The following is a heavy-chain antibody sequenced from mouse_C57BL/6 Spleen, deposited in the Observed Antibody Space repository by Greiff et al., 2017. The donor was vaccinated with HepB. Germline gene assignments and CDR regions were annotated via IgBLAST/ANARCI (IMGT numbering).Heavy chain of an antibody. CDR3: ASNYGSSYVGAY. CDR1: GYTFTSYW. Sequence: VQLQQPGAELVKPGASVKLSCKASGYTFTSYWMQWVKQRPGQGLEWIGEIDPSDSYTNYNQKFKGKATLTVDTSSSTAYMQLSSLTSEDSAVYYCASNYGSSYVGAYWGQGTLVTVSA. CDR2: IDPSDSYT. V-gene: IGHV1-50*01. J-gene: IGHJ3*01. D-gene: IGHD1-1*01.